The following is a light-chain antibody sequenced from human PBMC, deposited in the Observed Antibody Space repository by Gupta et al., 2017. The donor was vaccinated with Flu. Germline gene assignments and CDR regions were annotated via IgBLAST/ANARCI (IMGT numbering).Light chain of an antibody. CDR3: QQENSSPIT. CDR2: KAS. CDR1: QSFNTY. Sequence: DIQMTQSPSTLSASVGDRVTITCRASQSFNTYLAWYQQKPGKAPRLLIYKASKLESGVPSRFSDSGSGTEFTLTIGSRQPDDFATYYCQQENSSPITFDGGTKVDIK. J-gene: IGKJ4*01. V-gene: IGKV1-5*03.